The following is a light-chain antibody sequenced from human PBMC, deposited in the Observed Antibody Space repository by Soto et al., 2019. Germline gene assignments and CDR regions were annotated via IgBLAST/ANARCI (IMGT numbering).Light chain of an antibody. J-gene: IGKJ3*01. Sequence: DIQMTQSPSSLSASVGDRVTITCRASQSINNYLNWYQQKPGKAPNLLIYAASSLQSGVPSRFSGSGSGTDFTLTISSLQPDDFATYYCQQSDSIPAFGPGTKVDIK. CDR1: QSINNY. V-gene: IGKV1-39*01. CDR2: AAS. CDR3: QQSDSIPA.